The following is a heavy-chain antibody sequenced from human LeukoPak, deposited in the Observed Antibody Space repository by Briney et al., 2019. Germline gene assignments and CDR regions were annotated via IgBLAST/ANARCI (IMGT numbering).Heavy chain of an antibody. J-gene: IGHJ4*02. D-gene: IGHD4-11*01. CDR3: AKDLTTVKDPNDY. CDR1: GFTFSDYH. Sequence: GGSLRLSCATSGFTFSDYHMNWIRQAPGKGLEWVSYISSSGGIIYYADSVKGRFTISRDNTKNSLYLQMNSLRAEDTAVYYCAKDLTTVKDPNDYWGQGTLVTVSS. CDR2: ISSSGGII. V-gene: IGHV3-11*01.